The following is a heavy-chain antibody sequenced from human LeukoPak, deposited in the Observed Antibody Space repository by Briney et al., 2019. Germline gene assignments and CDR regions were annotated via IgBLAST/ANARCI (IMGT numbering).Heavy chain of an antibody. V-gene: IGHV3-49*04. Sequence: GSLRLSCTGSGFTFGDYGMSWVRQAPGKGLEWVGFIRSEPYGGTTEYAASVKGRFTISRDDSESIAYLQMNSLKTEDTAVYYCTRGDYYDSGGYYFLFDYWGQGTLVAVSS. D-gene: IGHD3-22*01. J-gene: IGHJ4*02. CDR2: IRSEPYGGTT. CDR3: TRGDYYDSGGYYFLFDY. CDR1: GFTFGDYG.